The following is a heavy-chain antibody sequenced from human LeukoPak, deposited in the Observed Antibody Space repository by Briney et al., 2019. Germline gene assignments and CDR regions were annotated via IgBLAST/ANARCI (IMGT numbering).Heavy chain of an antibody. CDR2: ISASGANT. D-gene: IGHD2-15*01. V-gene: IGHV3-23*01. J-gene: IGHJ4*02. Sequence: PGGSLRLSCTASGFSSSSFGMSWVRQAPGKGLEWVSTISASGANTHYADSVKGRFTISRDNSKNTLHLQMNTLRVEDTALYYCAKDVGFCFGDSCSFFDYWGQGALVNVSS. CDR3: AKDVGFCFGDSCSFFDY. CDR1: GFSSSSFG.